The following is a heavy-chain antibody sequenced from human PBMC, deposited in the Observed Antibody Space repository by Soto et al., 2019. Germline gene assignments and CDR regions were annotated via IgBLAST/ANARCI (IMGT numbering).Heavy chain of an antibody. V-gene: IGHV4-34*01. D-gene: IGHD3-16*01. Sequence: VPLCLPSAVFYGYIGDYGWRRIRQPPGKGLEWIGEINHSGSTNYNPSLKSRVTISVDTSKNQFSLKLSSVTAADTAVYYCSRVRGHLRLFYYHGMDVCGQGTTVTVSS. J-gene: IGHJ6*01. CDR2: INHSGST. CDR1: YGYIGDYG. CDR3: SRVRGHLRLFYYHGMDV.